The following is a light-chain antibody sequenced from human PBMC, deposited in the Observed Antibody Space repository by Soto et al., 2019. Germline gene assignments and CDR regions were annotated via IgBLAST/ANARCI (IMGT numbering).Light chain of an antibody. J-gene: IGLJ2*01. V-gene: IGLV1-51*01. CDR1: SSNIGNNF. CDR3: GTWDGSLIAGPV. Sequence: QSVLTQPPSVSAAPGQKITISCSGSSSNIGNNFVSWYQQLPGTAPKLLIYDNNKRPLGIPDRFSGSKSGTSATLGITGLQTGDEADYYCGTWDGSLIAGPVFGGGTQLTVL. CDR2: DNN.